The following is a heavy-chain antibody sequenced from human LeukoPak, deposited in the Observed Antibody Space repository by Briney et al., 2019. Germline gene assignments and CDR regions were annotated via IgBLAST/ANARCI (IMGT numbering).Heavy chain of an antibody. J-gene: IGHJ4*02. CDR2: ISSSSSYI. CDR1: GFTFSSYS. Sequence: SGGSLRPSCAASGFTFSSYSMNWVRQAPGKGLEWVSSISSSSSYIYYADSVKGRFTISRDNAKNSLYLQMNSLRAEDTAVYYCARDGSYSSSWYFDYWGQGTLVTVSS. V-gene: IGHV3-21*01. D-gene: IGHD6-13*01. CDR3: ARDGSYSSSWYFDY.